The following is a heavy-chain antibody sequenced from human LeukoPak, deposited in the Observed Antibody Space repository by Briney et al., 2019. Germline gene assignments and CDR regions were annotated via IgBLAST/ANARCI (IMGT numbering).Heavy chain of an antibody. CDR2: ISSSSSYT. CDR1: GFTFSDYY. CDR3: ARDLRDAYGEFDY. J-gene: IGHJ4*02. Sequence: PGGSLRLSCAASGFTFSDYYMSWIRQAPGKGLEWVSYISSSSSYTNYADSVKGRFIISRDNAKNSLYLQMNSLRAEDTAVYYCARDLRDAYGEFDYWGQGTLVTVSS. D-gene: IGHD3-10*01. V-gene: IGHV3-11*06.